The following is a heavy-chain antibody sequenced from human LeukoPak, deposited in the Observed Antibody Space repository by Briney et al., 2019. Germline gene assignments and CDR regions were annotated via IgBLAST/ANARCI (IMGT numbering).Heavy chain of an antibody. D-gene: IGHD3-22*01. CDR1: GYSISSGYY. Sequence: TSETLSLTCAVSGYSISSGYYWGWIRQPPGKGLEWSGSIYHSGSTYYNPSLKSRVTTSVDTSKNQFSLKLSSVTAADTAVYYCAREEGYYDSSGYHIWGQGTMVTVSS. CDR2: IYHSGST. CDR3: AREEGYYDSSGYHI. J-gene: IGHJ3*02. V-gene: IGHV4-38-2*02.